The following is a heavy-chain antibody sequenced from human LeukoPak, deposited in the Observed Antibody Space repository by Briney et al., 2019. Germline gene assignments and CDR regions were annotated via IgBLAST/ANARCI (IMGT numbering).Heavy chain of an antibody. Sequence: PGGSLRLSCTVSGFTVSSNSWTWIRQPPGKGLEWIGYVDHTGSTNFNPSLNGRVSISRDTTKNLFSLRLRSVTAADTAVYYCARGGAAGTYYYYMDVWGKGTTVTVSS. D-gene: IGHD6-13*01. CDR3: ARGGAAGTYYYYMDV. CDR1: GFTVSSNS. V-gene: IGHV4-59*02. J-gene: IGHJ6*03. CDR2: VDHTGST.